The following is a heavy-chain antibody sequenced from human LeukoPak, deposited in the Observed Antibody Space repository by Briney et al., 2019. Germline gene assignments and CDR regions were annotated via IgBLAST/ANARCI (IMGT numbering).Heavy chain of an antibody. CDR1: GFTFSRYG. Sequence: GRALRLSCAVSGFTFSRYGMHWVRQAPGKGLEWVSAISGSGGSTYYADSVKGRFTISRDNSKNTLYLQMNSLRAEDTAVYYCAKGTGQWLVVDYWGQGTLVTVSS. V-gene: IGHV3-23*01. CDR3: AKGTGQWLVVDY. J-gene: IGHJ4*02. D-gene: IGHD6-19*01. CDR2: ISGSGGST.